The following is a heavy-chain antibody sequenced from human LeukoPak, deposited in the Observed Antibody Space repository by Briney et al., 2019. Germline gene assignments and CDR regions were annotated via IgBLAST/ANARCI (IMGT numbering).Heavy chain of an antibody. CDR2: IHSDGSST. Sequence: GGSLRLSCVASGFTFSTYWMHWVRQAPGKGLVWVARIHSDGSSTTYADSVKGRLTISRDNAKNTLYLQMNSLRAEDTAVYYCARDIYSKSGDDYWGQGTLVTVSS. D-gene: IGHD6-13*01. CDR3: ARDIYSKSGDDY. V-gene: IGHV3-74*01. J-gene: IGHJ4*02. CDR1: GFTFSTYW.